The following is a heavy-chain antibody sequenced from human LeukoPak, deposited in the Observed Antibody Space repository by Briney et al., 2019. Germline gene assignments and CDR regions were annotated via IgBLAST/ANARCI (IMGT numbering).Heavy chain of an antibody. CDR2: IYPGDSDT. CDR1: GYSFTSYW. CDR3: ARGVDFWRYAFDI. D-gene: IGHD3-3*01. Sequence: GESLKISCKSSGYSFTSYWIGWVRQMPGKGLEWMGIIYPGDSDTRYSPSFQGQVTISADKSISTAYLQWSSLKASDTAMYYCARGVDFWRYAFDIWGQGTMVTVSS. J-gene: IGHJ3*02. V-gene: IGHV5-51*01.